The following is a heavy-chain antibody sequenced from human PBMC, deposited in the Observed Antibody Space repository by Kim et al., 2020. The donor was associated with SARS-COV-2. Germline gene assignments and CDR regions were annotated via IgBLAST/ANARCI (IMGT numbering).Heavy chain of an antibody. CDR2: ISGRGGST. V-gene: IGHV3-23*01. CDR3: AKDRGPSRSYLGYDAFDI. CDR1: EFTFSSYA. J-gene: IGHJ3*02. Sequence: GGSLRLSCAASEFTFSSYAMSWVRQAPGKGLEWVSAISGRGGSTYYADSVKGRFTISRDNSKNTLYLQMNSLRAEDTAVYYCAKDRGPSRSYLGYDAFDIWGQGTMVTVSS. D-gene: IGHD1-26*01.